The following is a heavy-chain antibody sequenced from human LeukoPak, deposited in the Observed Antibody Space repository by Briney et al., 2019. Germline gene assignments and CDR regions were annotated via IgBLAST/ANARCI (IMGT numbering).Heavy chain of an antibody. D-gene: IGHD6-19*01. J-gene: IGHJ4*02. CDR2: IYYSGST. CDR3: ARSRFSTGWFFDY. Sequence: PSETLSLTCTVSGGSISSSSYYWGWIRQPPRKGLEWIGNIYYSGSTYYSPSLKSRVTISVDTPKNQFSLNVTSVTAADTAVYYCARSRFSTGWFFDYWGQGTLVTVSS. V-gene: IGHV4-39*01. CDR1: GGSISSSSYY.